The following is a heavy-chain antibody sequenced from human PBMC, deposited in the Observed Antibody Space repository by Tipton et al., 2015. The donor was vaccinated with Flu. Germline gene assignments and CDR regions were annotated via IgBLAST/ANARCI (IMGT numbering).Heavy chain of an antibody. J-gene: IGHJ4*02. V-gene: IGHV3-48*03. Sequence: SLRLSCTASGFTFSSYEMNWVRQAPGKGLEWVSYISTSGSTMYYADSVEGRFTISRDNAKNSLYLQMNSLRAEDTAAYYCARDSVFFGEGSDYWGQGTLVTVSS. CDR1: GFTFSSYE. D-gene: IGHD3-10*01. CDR3: ARDSVFFGEGSDY. CDR2: ISTSGSTM.